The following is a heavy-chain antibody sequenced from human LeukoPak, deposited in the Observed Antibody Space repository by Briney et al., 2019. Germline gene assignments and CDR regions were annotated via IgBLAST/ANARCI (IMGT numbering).Heavy chain of an antibody. Sequence: GESLKISCNASGYNFTSYWIAWVRQMPGKGLEWMVIFYPDDTETIFSPSCQGQVTIFAGKSPSAADLQWTHLKTSDTGSEYFANYVAVAATAIAYWGQGTLVTVSS. CDR3: ANYVAVAATAIAY. J-gene: IGHJ4*02. D-gene: IGHD6-19*01. CDR2: FYPDDTET. CDR1: GYNFTSYW. V-gene: IGHV5-51*01.